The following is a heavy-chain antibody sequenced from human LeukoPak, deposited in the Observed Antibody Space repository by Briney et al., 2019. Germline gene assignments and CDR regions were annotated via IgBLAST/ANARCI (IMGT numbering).Heavy chain of an antibody. CDR1: GFVFDDYT. CDR3: AKEVSGGSYYEWVDY. D-gene: IGHD1-26*01. Sequence: PGGPLRLSCAASGFVFDDYTMHWVRHVPGKGLEWVSLISWDGVKTYYADSVKGRFTISRDNSKNSLFLEMNSLRTEDSALYYCAKEVSGGSYYEWVDYWGQGTLVTVSS. CDR2: ISWDGVKT. J-gene: IGHJ4*02. V-gene: IGHV3-43*01.